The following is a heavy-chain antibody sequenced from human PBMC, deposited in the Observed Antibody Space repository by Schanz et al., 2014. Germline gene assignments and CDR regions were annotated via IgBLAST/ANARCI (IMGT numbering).Heavy chain of an antibody. Sequence: VQLVESGGGLVKPGGSLRLSCAASGFTFSNFGIHWVRQAPGMVLEWVALIRSDERDKCYADSVKGRFSISRDNSKNTVYLQMNSLRGDDTAIYYCVKGGTNTLDSWGQGTLVTVSS. V-gene: IGHV3-30*02. J-gene: IGHJ4*02. CDR2: IRSDERDK. CDR1: GFTFSNFG. CDR3: VKGGTNTLDS.